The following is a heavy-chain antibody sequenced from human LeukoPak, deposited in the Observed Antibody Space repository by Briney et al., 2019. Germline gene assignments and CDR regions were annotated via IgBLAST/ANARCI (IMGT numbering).Heavy chain of an antibody. CDR2: IYHSGCT. V-gene: IGHV4-38-2*02. J-gene: IGHJ5*02. CDR3: ATERTVRYFDP. CDR1: GYSISSGYY. D-gene: IGHD1-14*01. Sequence: SETLSLTCNVSGYSISSGYYWGWIRQPPGKGLEWIGGIYHSGCTFYNSSLKSRVTISVDTSKNQFSLKLQSVTAADTAVYYCATERTVRYFDPWGQGTLVTVSS.